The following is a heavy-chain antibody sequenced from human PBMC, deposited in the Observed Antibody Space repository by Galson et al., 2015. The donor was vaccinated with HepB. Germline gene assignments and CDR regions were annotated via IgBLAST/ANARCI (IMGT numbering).Heavy chain of an antibody. J-gene: IGHJ4*02. Sequence: QSGAEVKKPGESLKISCKGSEYSFSNYWIGWVRQMPGKGLEWMAITYPSDSDTRYSPSFQGRVTISVDKSISTAYLQWSSLKASDTAMYYCARRHSGSYTYYFDYWGQGTLVTVSS. CDR3: ARRHSGSYTYYFDY. V-gene: IGHV5-51*03. CDR2: TYPSDSDT. D-gene: IGHD1-26*01. CDR1: EYSFSNYW.